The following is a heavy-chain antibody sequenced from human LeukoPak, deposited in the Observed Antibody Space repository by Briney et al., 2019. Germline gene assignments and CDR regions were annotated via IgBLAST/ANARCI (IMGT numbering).Heavy chain of an antibody. CDR3: AKDYGAYFYGMDV. V-gene: IGHV3-30*18. D-gene: IGHD3-10*01. Sequence: PGRSLRLSCAASRFTFSTYALPWVRQAPVKGLEWVAVVSFDGSYKYYGDSVKGRFTISRDNSKNTLYLQMNSLRAEDTAVYYCAKDYGAYFYGMDVWGQGTTVTVSS. CDR1: RFTFSTYA. J-gene: IGHJ6*02. CDR2: VSFDGSYK.